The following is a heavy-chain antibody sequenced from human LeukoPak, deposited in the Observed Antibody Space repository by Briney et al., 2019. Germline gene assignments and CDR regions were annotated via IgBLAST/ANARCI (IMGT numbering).Heavy chain of an antibody. CDR3: AKAPTKYSSSWSYFDY. CDR1: GFTFSSYG. CDR2: ISYDGSNK. V-gene: IGHV3-30*18. Sequence: PGRSLRLSCAASGFTFSSYGMHWVRLAPGKGLEWVAVISYDGSNKYYADSVKGRFTISRDNSKNTLYLQMNSLRAEDTAVYYCAKAPTKYSSSWSYFDYWGQGTLVTVSS. J-gene: IGHJ4*02. D-gene: IGHD6-13*01.